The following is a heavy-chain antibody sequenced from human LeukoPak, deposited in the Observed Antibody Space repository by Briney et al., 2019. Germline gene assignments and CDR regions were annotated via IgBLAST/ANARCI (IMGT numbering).Heavy chain of an antibody. J-gene: IGHJ3*02. CDR3: ARVQPGRGFMTTVTTGSDAFDI. CDR1: GGTFSSYA. V-gene: IGHV1-69*04. Sequence: SVKVSCKASGGTFSSYAISWVRQAPGQGLEWMERIIPILGIANYAQKFQGRVTITADKSTSTAYMELSSLRSEYTAVYYCARVQPGRGFMTTVTTGSDAFDIWGQGTMVTVSS. CDR2: IIPILGIA. D-gene: IGHD4-17*01.